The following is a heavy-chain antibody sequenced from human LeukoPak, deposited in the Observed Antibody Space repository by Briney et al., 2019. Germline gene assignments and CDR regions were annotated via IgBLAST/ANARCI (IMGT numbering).Heavy chain of an antibody. V-gene: IGHV3-7*01. Sequence: GGSRRLSCAASGLTFTDFWMNWVRLAPGRGLEWLANIKPDGNEKYYVDSVKGRFAISRDNAKNEVYLEMNSLRAEDTGVYYCSGRDSSRSPRAYWGQGTLVRVSS. CDR2: IKPDGNEK. D-gene: IGHD2-2*01. CDR3: SGRDSSRSPRAY. CDR1: GLTFTDFW. J-gene: IGHJ4*02.